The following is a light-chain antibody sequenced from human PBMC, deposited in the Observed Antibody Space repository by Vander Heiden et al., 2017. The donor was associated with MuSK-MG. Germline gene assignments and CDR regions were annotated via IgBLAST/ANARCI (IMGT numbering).Light chain of an antibody. CDR1: KLGDKY. J-gene: IGLJ2*01. CDR2: QDS. V-gene: IGLV3-1*01. CDR3: QAWDSSTVV. Sequence: SYELTQPPSVPVSPGHTASITCSGDKLGDKYACWYQQKPGQSPVLVIDQDSKRPSGIPERFSGSNSGNTATLTISGTQAMDEADYYCQAWDSSTVVFGGGTKLTVL.